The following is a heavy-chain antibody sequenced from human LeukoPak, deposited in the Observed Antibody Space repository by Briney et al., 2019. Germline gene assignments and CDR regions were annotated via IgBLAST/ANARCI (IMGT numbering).Heavy chain of an antibody. CDR2: ISGSGGST. CDR3: AKGRLELPDY. D-gene: IGHD1-7*01. CDR1: GFTFSSYA. Sequence: TGGSLRLSCAASGFTFSSYAMSWVRQAPGKGLEWVPAISGSGGSTYYADSVKGRFTISRDNSKNTLYLQMNSLRAEDTAVYYCAKGRLELPDYWGQGTLVTVSS. V-gene: IGHV3-23*01. J-gene: IGHJ4*02.